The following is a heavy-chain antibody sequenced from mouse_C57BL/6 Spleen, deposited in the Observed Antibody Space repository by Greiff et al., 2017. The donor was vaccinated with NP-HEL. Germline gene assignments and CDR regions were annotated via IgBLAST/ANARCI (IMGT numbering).Heavy chain of an antibody. CDR1: GFTFSDYG. V-gene: IGHV5-15*04. J-gene: IGHJ1*03. CDR2: ISNLAYSI. CDR3: ARRSTTVVATDWYFDV. Sequence: EVKLVESGGGLVQPGGSLKLSCAASGFTFSDYGMAWVRQAPRKGPEWVAFISNLAYSIYYADTVTGRFTISRENAKNTLYLEMSSLRSEDTAMYYCARRSTTVVATDWYFDVWGTGTTVTVSS. D-gene: IGHD1-1*01.